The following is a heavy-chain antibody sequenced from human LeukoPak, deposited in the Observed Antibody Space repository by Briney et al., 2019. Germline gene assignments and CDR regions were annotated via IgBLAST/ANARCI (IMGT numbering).Heavy chain of an antibody. J-gene: IGHJ5*02. D-gene: IGHD3-22*01. Sequence: ASVKVSCKASGYTFTGYYMHWGRQAPGQGLEWMGWINPNSGGTNYAQKFQGRVTMTRDTSISTAYMELSRLRSDDTAVYYCAKSSGYYYRHRFDPWGQGTLVTVSS. CDR1: GYTFTGYY. CDR3: AKSSGYYYRHRFDP. V-gene: IGHV1-2*02. CDR2: INPNSGGT.